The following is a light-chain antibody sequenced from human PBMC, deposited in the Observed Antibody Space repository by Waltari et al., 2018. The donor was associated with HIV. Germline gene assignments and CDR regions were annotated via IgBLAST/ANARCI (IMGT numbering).Light chain of an antibody. CDR2: DVH. V-gene: IGLV2-14*03. Sequence: SALLQPASVSGSPGQSITNSSPGSDTDFGFVHSVSCYQPFSGKAPKLIIYDVHKRPAGLSDRFSGSKSGNMASLTISGLQTDDEAVYFCSSFSSGPSLYIFG. CDR1: DTDFGFVHS. J-gene: IGLJ1*01. CDR3: SSFSSGPSLYI.